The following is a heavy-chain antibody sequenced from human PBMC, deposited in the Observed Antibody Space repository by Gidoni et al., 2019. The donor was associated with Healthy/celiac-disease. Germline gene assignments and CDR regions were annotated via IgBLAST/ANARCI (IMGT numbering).Heavy chain of an antibody. V-gene: IGHV1-8*01. D-gene: IGHD3-10*01. CDR2: MNPNSGNT. Sequence: QVQLVQSGAEVKKPGASVKVSCKASGYTFTSYDINWVRQATGQGLEWMGWMNPNSGNTGYAQKFQGRVTMTRNTSISTAYMELSSLRSEDTAVYYCARVRGSGSLEIGWTYYYYYYMDVWGKGTTVTVSS. CDR1: GYTFTSYD. J-gene: IGHJ6*03. CDR3: ARVRGSGSLEIGWTYYYYYYMDV.